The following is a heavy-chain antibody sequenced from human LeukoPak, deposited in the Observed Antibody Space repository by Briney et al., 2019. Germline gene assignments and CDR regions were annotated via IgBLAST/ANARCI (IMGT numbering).Heavy chain of an antibody. V-gene: IGHV3-43*02. Sequence: PGGSRRLAWAAAAFTVDDYAMHWVRQAPGRVMEWVSLIRGDVGSTYYADSVKGRFTISRDNSKNSLYLQMNSLRTEDTALYYCAKDTPPEDCYDSSGYYRHFDYWGQGTLVTVSS. D-gene: IGHD3-22*01. CDR3: AKDTPPEDCYDSSGYYRHFDY. CDR1: AFTVDDYA. CDR2: IRGDVGST. J-gene: IGHJ4*02.